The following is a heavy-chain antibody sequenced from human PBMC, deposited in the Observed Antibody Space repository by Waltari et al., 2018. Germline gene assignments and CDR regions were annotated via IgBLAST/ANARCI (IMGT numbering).Heavy chain of an antibody. J-gene: IGHJ4*02. CDR2: IKQDGSEK. CDR1: GGSISSGTYY. D-gene: IGHD2-8*02. CDR3: ARMQDIVLVVYAISPYFDY. Sequence: LQVQESGPGLVKPSETLSLTCTVSGGSISSGTYYWGWVRQAPGKGLEWMANIKQDGSEKYYVDSVKGRFTISRDNAKNSLYLQMNSLRAEDTAVYYCARMQDIVLVVYAISPYFDYWGQGTLVTVSS. V-gene: IGHV3-7*01.